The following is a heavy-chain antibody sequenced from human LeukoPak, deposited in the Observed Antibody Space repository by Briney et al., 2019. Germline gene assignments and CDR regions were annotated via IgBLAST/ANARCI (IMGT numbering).Heavy chain of an antibody. Sequence: GGSLRLSCAASGFTFDDYAMHWVRQAPGKGLEWVSGISWNSGSIGYADSVKGRFTISRDNSKNTLYLQMNSLRAEDTAVYYCAKGGVVPAAWGSLNWYDPWGQGTLVTVSS. J-gene: IGHJ5*02. D-gene: IGHD2-2*01. V-gene: IGHV3-9*01. CDR3: AKGGVVPAAWGSLNWYDP. CDR1: GFTFDDYA. CDR2: ISWNSGSI.